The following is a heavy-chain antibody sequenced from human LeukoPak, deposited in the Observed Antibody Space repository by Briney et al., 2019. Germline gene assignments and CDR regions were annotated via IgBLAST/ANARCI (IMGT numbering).Heavy chain of an antibody. D-gene: IGHD2-15*01. V-gene: IGHV3-11*04. Sequence: GGSLRLSCAASGFTFSDYYMSWVRQGPGKGLEWVSYISSSGYTIYYADSMKGRFTISRDNARNSLYLQMNTLRAEDTAVYSCARGADGVSSNSRGWFDPWGQGTLVTVSS. CDR2: ISSSGYTI. J-gene: IGHJ5*02. CDR3: ARGADGVSSNSRGWFDP. CDR1: GFTFSDYY.